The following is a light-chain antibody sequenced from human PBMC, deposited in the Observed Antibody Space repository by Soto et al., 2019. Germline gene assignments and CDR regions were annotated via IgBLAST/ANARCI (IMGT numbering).Light chain of an antibody. J-gene: IGKJ5*01. Sequence: EIVLTQSPATLSLSPGERATLSCRASQSVSSYLAWYQQKPGQAPRLLIYDGSNRATGIPARFSGSGSGTDFTLPISSLEPEDFAVYYCQQRSNWPPITFGQGTRLEIK. V-gene: IGKV3-11*01. CDR3: QQRSNWPPIT. CDR2: DGS. CDR1: QSVSSY.